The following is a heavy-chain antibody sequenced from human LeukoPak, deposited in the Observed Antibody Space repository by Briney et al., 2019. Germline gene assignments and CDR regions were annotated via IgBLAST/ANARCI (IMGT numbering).Heavy chain of an antibody. Sequence: PSETLSLTCGVSGGSITNTNYWTWVRQPPGKGLEWIGEVNLQGSTDYNPSLMGRVAISVDTSENHISLQLTSVTAADTAVYYCARDRRLEQVHAFDVWGQGTMVTVSS. V-gene: IGHV4-4*02. J-gene: IGHJ3*01. CDR1: GGSITNTNY. CDR3: ARDRRLEQVHAFDV. CDR2: VNLQGST. D-gene: IGHD1/OR15-1a*01.